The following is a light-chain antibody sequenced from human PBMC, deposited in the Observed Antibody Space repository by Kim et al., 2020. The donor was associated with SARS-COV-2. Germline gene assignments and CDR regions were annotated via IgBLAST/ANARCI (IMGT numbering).Light chain of an antibody. V-gene: IGKV3-20*01. J-gene: IGKJ3*01. CDR2: GAS. Sequence: SPGERDTRSCRASQSVSSSYLAWYQQKPGQAPRLLIYGASSRATGIPDRFSGSGSGTDFTLTISRLEPGDFAVYYCQQYGSSPFTFGPGTKVDIK. CDR3: QQYGSSPFT. CDR1: QSVSSSY.